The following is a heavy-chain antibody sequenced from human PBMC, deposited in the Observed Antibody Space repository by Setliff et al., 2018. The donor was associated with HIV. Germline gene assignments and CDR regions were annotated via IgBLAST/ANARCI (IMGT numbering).Heavy chain of an antibody. J-gene: IGHJ4*02. V-gene: IGHV1-2*02. Sequence: ASVKVSCKASGYNFIGYNIHWVRQAPGQGLEWMGWINPKSGGTKYAQKLQGRVTMTTDTSSTTAFLELRSLRSDDTAMYYCARDRRYSGTYHIDYWGQGTRVTVSS. CDR1: GYNFIGYN. D-gene: IGHD1-26*01. CDR3: ARDRRYSGTYHIDY. CDR2: INPKSGGT.